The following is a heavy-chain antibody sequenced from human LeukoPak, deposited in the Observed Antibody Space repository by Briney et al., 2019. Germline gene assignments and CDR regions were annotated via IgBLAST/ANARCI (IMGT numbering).Heavy chain of an antibody. V-gene: IGHV1-2*02. J-gene: IGHJ5*01. CDR2: TNPKTGAT. CDR1: GNSFTDYY. Sequence: GASVKDSCKASGNSFTDYYIHWVRHAPGQRLEIMRWTNPKTGATNPAQKFQGRVTMTRDTSMHTAYLELSGLRSDDTALYYCARAKERRTLLENWFDSWGQGNLVTVSS. CDR3: ARAKERRTLLENWFDS. D-gene: IGHD1-1*01.